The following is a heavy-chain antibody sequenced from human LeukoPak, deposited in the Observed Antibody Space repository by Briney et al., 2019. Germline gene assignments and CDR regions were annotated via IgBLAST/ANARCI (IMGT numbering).Heavy chain of an antibody. Sequence: PGGSLTLSCAASGFTFSSYSMNWVRQAPGKGLEWVSYISSSSSTIYYADSVKGRFTISRDNAKNSLYLQMNSLRAEDTAVYYCAIAVAGPFDYWGQGTLVTVSS. D-gene: IGHD6-19*01. CDR1: GFTFSSYS. J-gene: IGHJ4*02. CDR2: ISSSSSTI. CDR3: AIAVAGPFDY. V-gene: IGHV3-48*01.